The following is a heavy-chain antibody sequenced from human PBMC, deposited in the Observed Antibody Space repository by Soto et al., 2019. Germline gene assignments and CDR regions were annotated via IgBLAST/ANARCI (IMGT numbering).Heavy chain of an antibody. CDR1: GFTFSSYA. V-gene: IGHV3-30-3*01. CDR3: ARDNGYSYGFNYYGMDV. D-gene: IGHD5-18*01. CDR2: ISYDGSNK. J-gene: IGHJ6*02. Sequence: QVQLVESGGGVVQPGRSLRLSCAASGFTFSSYAMHWVCQAPGKGLEWVAVISYDGSNKYYADSVKGRFTISRDNSKNTLYLQMNSLRAEDTAVYYCARDNGYSYGFNYYGMDVWGQGTTVTVSS.